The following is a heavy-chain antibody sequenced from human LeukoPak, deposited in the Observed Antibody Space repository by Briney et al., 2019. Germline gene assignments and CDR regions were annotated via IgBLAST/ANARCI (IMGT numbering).Heavy chain of an antibody. Sequence: PSETLSLTCAVYGGSFSGYYWSWVRQAPGKGLEWVSGISGSGGSTYYADSVKGRFTISRDNSKNTLYLQMNSLRAEDTAVYYCAKGVVVVAAYSYYFDYWGQGTLVTVSS. CDR1: GGSFSGYY. CDR2: ISGSGGST. J-gene: IGHJ4*02. D-gene: IGHD2-15*01. CDR3: AKGVVVVAAYSYYFDY. V-gene: IGHV3-23*01.